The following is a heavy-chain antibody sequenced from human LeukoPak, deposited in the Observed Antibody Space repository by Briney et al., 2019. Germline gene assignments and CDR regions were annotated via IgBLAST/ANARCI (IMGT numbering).Heavy chain of an antibody. V-gene: IGHV4-34*01. J-gene: IGHJ6*03. CDR1: GGSFSGYY. D-gene: IGHD4-17*01. CDR3: ARGYGDYVNYYYYYYMDV. Sequence: PSGTLSLTCAVYGGSFSGYYWSWIRQPPGKGLEWIGEINHSGSTNYNPSLKSRVTISVDTSKNQFSLKLSSVTAADTAVYYCARGYGDYVNYYYYYYMDVWGKGTTVTVSS. CDR2: INHSGST.